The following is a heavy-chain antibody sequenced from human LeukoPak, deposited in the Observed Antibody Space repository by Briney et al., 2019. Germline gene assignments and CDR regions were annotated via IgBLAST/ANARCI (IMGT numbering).Heavy chain of an antibody. D-gene: IGHD1-26*01. CDR1: GFTLSSYA. Sequence: GGSLRLSCAASGFTLSSYAMSWVRQAPGKGLEWVSAISVSGNTYHADSVKGRFTISRDSSKNTLYLQMNRLRAEDAAVYYCAKDWIVGATIGYFDYWGQGTLVTVSS. CDR3: AKDWIVGATIGYFDY. J-gene: IGHJ4*02. CDR2: ISVSGNT. V-gene: IGHV3-23*01.